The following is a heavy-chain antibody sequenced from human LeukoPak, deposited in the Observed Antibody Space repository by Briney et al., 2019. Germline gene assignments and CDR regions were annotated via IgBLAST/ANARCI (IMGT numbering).Heavy chain of an antibody. V-gene: IGHV1-69*13. CDR1: GYTFTGYY. Sequence: SVKVSCKASGYTFTGYYIHWVRQAPGQGLEWMGGIIPIFGTGNYAQKFQGRVTITADESTSTAYMELSSLRSEDTAVYYCARGLGDSSGYYYSDYWGQGTLVTVSS. CDR3: ARGLGDSSGYYYSDY. J-gene: IGHJ4*02. CDR2: IIPIFGTG. D-gene: IGHD3-22*01.